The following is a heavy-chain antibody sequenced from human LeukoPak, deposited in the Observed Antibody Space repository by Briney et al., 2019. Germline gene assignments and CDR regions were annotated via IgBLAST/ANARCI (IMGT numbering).Heavy chain of an antibody. CDR3: ARSRGSLAAAGTFDY. CDR1: GGSISSSNW. J-gene: IGHJ4*02. D-gene: IGHD6-13*01. Sequence: PSETLSLTCAVSGGSISSSNWWSWVRQPPGKGLEWIGEIYHSGSTNYNPSLKSRVTISVDKSKNQFSLKLSSVTAADTAVYYCARSRGSLAAAGTFDYWGQGTLVTVSS. V-gene: IGHV4-4*02. CDR2: IYHSGST.